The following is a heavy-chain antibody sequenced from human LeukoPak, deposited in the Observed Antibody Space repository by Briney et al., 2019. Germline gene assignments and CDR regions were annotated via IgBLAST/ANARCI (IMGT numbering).Heavy chain of an antibody. CDR2: IRSKAYGGTT. CDR3: TRGRDSIAVAQPVNDY. D-gene: IGHD6-19*01. V-gene: IGHV3-49*03. CDR1: GFTFGDYA. Sequence: PGGSLRLSCTASGFTFGDYAMSWFRQAPGKGLEWVGFIRSKAYGGTTEYAASVKGRFTISRDDSKSIAYLQMNSLKTEDTAVYYCTRGRDSIAVAQPVNDYWGQGTLVTVSS. J-gene: IGHJ4*02.